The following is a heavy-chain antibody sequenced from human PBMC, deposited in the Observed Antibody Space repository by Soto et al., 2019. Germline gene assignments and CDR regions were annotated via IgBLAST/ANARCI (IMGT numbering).Heavy chain of an antibody. CDR1: GGSISSYY. CDR3: AGMSFTVFGELFGNLYFYGLDV. D-gene: IGHD3-3*01. CDR2: IYNSGSA. J-gene: IGHJ6*02. Sequence: QVQLQESGPGLVKPSETLSLTCNVSGGSISSYYWTWIRQPPGKGLEWIGHIYNSGSANYNPSLQSRGAISVDTSKNQFSLNLTSVTAADTDVYYCAGMSFTVFGELFGNLYFYGLDVWGQGTTVTVSS. V-gene: IGHV4-59*03.